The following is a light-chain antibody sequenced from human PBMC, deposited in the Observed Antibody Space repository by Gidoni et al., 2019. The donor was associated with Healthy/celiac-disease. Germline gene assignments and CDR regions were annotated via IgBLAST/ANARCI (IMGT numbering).Light chain of an antibody. CDR3: QQYNTYSWT. V-gene: IGKV1-5*03. CDR2: QAS. J-gene: IGKJ1*01. CDR1: QSISNW. Sequence: IQQAQSPATLSASVGDRVTITCRASQSISNWLAWYQQKPGKAPRLLIYQASNLESGVPSRFSGSGSGTEFTLTIISLQPYDFATYYCQQYNTYSWTFGQGTKVEIK.